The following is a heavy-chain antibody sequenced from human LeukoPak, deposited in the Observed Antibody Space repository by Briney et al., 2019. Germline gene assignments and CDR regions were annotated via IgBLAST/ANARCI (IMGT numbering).Heavy chain of an antibody. D-gene: IGHD6-19*01. J-gene: IGHJ4*02. Sequence: SETLSLTCTVSGDSISSYYWSWIRQPAGKGLEWIGRIYTSGSTNYNPSLKSRVTMSVDTPKNQFSLKLSSVTAADTAVYYCARDGSDIAVAGTDYWGQGTLVTVSS. CDR1: GDSISSYY. V-gene: IGHV4-4*07. CDR2: IYTSGST. CDR3: ARDGSDIAVAGTDY.